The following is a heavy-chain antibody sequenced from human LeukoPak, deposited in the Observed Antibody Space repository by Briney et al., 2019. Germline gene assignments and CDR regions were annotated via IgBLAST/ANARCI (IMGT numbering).Heavy chain of an antibody. CDR2: IRYDGSNE. J-gene: IGHJ6*02. V-gene: IGHV3-30*02. D-gene: IGHD2-15*01. CDR3: AKDYGCSGGSCYSGHYYYGMDV. CDR1: GFTFSSYG. Sequence: PGGSLRLSCAASGFTFSSYGMHWVRQAPGKGLEWVAFIRYDGSNEYYADSVKGRSTISRDNSKNTLYLQMNSLRAEDTAVYYCAKDYGCSGGSCYSGHYYYGMDVWGQGTTVTVSS.